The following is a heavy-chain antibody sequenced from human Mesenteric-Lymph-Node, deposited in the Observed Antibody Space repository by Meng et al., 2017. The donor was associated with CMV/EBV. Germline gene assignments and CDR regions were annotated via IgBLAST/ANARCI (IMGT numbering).Heavy chain of an antibody. V-gene: IGHV3-30-3*01. Sequence: GESLKISCSASGFTFSRSALHWVRQAPGKGLEWVAVISYDGSNSYCADSVKGRFTVSRDNSKNTFYLQMSGLRVEDTAIYYCAKGDYYGSGTYYNYFQYWGQGTLVTVSS. J-gene: IGHJ4*02. CDR3: AKGDYYGSGTYYNYFQY. CDR1: GFTFSRSA. D-gene: IGHD3-10*01. CDR2: ISYDGSNS.